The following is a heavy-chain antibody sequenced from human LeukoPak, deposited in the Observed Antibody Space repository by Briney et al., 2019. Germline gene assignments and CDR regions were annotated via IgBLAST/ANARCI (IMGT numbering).Heavy chain of an antibody. CDR1: GFTFSSYG. CDR3: AKELAARYDY. J-gene: IGHJ4*02. D-gene: IGHD6-13*01. Sequence: GGSLRLSCAASGFTFSSYGMHWVRQAPGKGLEWVAFIRYDGSNKYYADSVKGRFTISGDNSKNTLYLQMNSLRAEDTAVYYCAKELAARYDYWGQGTLVTVSS. V-gene: IGHV3-30*02. CDR2: IRYDGSNK.